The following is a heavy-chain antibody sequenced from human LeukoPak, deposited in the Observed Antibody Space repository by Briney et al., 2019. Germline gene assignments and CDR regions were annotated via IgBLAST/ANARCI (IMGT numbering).Heavy chain of an antibody. D-gene: IGHD1-26*01. CDR2: ISSSGSTR. CDR1: GFTFSSFD. J-gene: IGHJ4*02. Sequence: AGGSLRLSCVASGFTFSSFDVNWVRQAPGKGLGWVSYISSSGSTRYYADSVKGRFTISRDNARNSLYLQMDSLRAEDTAVYYCASVLVEPTTYFDYWGQGTLVTVSS. CDR3: ASVLVEPTTYFDY. V-gene: IGHV3-48*03.